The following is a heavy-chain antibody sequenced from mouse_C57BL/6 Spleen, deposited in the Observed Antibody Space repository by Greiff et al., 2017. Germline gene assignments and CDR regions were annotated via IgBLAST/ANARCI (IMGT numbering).Heavy chain of an antibody. CDR2: IYPGDGDT. CDR1: GYAFSSSW. D-gene: IGHD2-5*01. Sequence: VQLQQSGPELVKPGASVKISCKASGYAFSSSWMNWVKQRPGKGLEWIGRIYPGDGDTNYNGKFKGKATLTADKSSSTAYMQLSSLTSEDSAVYFCAREGYSNDVDYWGQSTTLTVSS. CDR3: AREGYSNDVDY. V-gene: IGHV1-82*01. J-gene: IGHJ2*01.